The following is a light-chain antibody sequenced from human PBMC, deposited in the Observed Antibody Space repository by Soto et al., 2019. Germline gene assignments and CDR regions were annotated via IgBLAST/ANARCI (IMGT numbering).Light chain of an antibody. CDR2: DAS. V-gene: IGKV1-5*01. Sequence: DIQMTRSPSALSASVGDRVTITCRASQTISNWLAWYQQKPGKAPWLLIYDASSLESGVPSRFSGSGSGTEFSLTISSLQPDDFATYYCQQYNSYWTFGQGTKVDIK. J-gene: IGKJ1*01. CDR1: QTISNW. CDR3: QQYNSYWT.